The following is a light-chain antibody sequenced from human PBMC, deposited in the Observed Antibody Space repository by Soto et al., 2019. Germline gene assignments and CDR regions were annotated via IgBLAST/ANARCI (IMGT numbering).Light chain of an antibody. CDR2: LNS. Sequence: QAVVTQPPSASGTPGQRVTISCSGDSSSIERNTVSWYQQLPGMAPKLLIYLNSRWPSGVPDRFSGSKSGTSASLAISGLQSEDEAEYYCATWDDSLNLLYVFGTGTKLTVL. V-gene: IGLV1-44*01. CDR1: SSSIERNT. J-gene: IGLJ1*01. CDR3: ATWDDSLNLLYV.